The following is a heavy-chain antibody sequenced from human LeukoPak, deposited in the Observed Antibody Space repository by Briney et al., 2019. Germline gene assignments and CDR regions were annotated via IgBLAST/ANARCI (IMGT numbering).Heavy chain of an antibody. Sequence: ASVKASCKASGYTFTGYYMHWVRQAPGQGLEWMGWINPNSGGTNYAQKFQGRVTMTRDTSISTAYMELSRLRSDDTAVYYCARKGDYMGNWFDPWGQGTLVTVSS. CDR3: ARKGDYMGNWFDP. J-gene: IGHJ5*02. CDR1: GYTFTGYY. CDR2: INPNSGGT. V-gene: IGHV1-2*02. D-gene: IGHD4-17*01.